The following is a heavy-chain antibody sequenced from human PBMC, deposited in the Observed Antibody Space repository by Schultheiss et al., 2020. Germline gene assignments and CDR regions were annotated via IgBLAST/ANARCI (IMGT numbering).Heavy chain of an antibody. Sequence: SVKVSCKASGGTFSSYAISWVRQAPGQGLEWMGGIIPIFGTANYAQKFQGRVTITADESTSTAYMELSSLRSEDTAVYYCARLDTGPYYYDSSGLFDYWGQGTLGTVSS. CDR1: GGTFSSYA. CDR3: ARLDTGPYYYDSSGLFDY. D-gene: IGHD3-22*01. V-gene: IGHV1-69*13. J-gene: IGHJ4*02. CDR2: IIPIFGTA.